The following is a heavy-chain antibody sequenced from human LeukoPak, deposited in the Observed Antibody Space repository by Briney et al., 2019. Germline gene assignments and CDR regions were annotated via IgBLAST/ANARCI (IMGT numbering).Heavy chain of an antibody. J-gene: IGHJ4*02. Sequence: ASVKVSCKASGGTFSSYAINWVRQATGQGLEWMGWMNPNSGNTGYAQKFQGRVTMTRNTSINTAYMELSSLRSEDTAVYYCAGGSRRGKYWGQGTLVTVSS. CDR1: GGTFSSYA. V-gene: IGHV1-8*02. D-gene: IGHD6-13*01. CDR3: AGGSRRGKY. CDR2: MNPNSGNT.